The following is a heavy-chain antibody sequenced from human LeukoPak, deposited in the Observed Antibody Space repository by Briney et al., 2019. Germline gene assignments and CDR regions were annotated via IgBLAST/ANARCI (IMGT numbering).Heavy chain of an antibody. J-gene: IGHJ4*02. CDR1: GGSISSDY. V-gene: IGHV4-59*01. D-gene: IGHD1-26*01. CDR3: ARVVGATGSSDY. CDR2: IYYIGSS. Sequence: SETLSLTCTVSGGSISSDYWNWIRQPPGRGLEWIGYIYYIGSSNYNPSLKSRITTSVDTSKSHFSLKLSSVAAADTAEYYCARVVGATGSSDYWGQGTLVTVSS.